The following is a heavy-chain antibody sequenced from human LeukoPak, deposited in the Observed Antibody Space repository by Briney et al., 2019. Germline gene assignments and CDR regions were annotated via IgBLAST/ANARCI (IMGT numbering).Heavy chain of an antibody. CDR1: GFTFSTYS. CDR3: AKERAGYTNPYYFDC. CDR2: ISGSGANT. Sequence: GGSLRLSCAASGFTFSTYSMSWVRQAPGKGLEGVSTISGSGANTYYADSVRGRFTMSRDKSTNTLYLHMNSLKAEDTAVYYCAKERAGYTNPYYFDCWGQGTLVT. J-gene: IGHJ4*02. V-gene: IGHV3-23*01. D-gene: IGHD3-16*02.